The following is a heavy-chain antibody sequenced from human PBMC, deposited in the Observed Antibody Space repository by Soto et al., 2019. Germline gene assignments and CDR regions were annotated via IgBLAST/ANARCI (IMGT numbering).Heavy chain of an antibody. Sequence: PXGTLSLTCAVYGGSFSGYYWSWIRQPPGKGLEWIGEIDQSGSNNYNPSLKSRVTISIDTSKNQLSLKLTSVTAADTAVYYCARLYVTDYWGQGTLVTVSS. CDR2: IDQSGSN. D-gene: IGHD2-8*01. V-gene: IGHV4-34*01. CDR3: ARLYVTDY. J-gene: IGHJ4*02. CDR1: GGSFSGYY.